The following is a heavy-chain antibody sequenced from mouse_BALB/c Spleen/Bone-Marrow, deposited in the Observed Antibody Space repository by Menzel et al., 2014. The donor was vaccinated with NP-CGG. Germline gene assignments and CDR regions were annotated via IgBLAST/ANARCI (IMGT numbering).Heavy chain of an antibody. Sequence: EVKLMESGPSLVKPSQTLSLTCSVTGYSITSGYWTWIRKFPGNKLECMGYISYSGSTYYNPSLKSRISITRDTSKNQYYLQLNSVTAEDTATYYCATYDGYYFDYWGQGTTLTVSS. D-gene: IGHD1-2*01. CDR1: GYSITSGY. CDR3: ATYDGYYFDY. V-gene: IGHV3-8*02. CDR2: ISYSGST. J-gene: IGHJ2*01.